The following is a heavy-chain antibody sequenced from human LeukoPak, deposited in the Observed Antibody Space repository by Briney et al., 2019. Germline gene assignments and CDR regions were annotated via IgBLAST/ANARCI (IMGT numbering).Heavy chain of an antibody. J-gene: IGHJ4*02. CDR1: GYTFTSYY. Sequence: ASVKVSCKASGYTFTSYYMHWVRQAPGQGLEWMGRINPNSGGTNYAQKFQGRVTMTRDTSIGTAYMELSRLRSDDTAVYYCARVGEWELLNYFDYWGQGTLVTVSS. V-gene: IGHV1-2*06. CDR3: ARVGEWELLNYFDY. D-gene: IGHD1-26*01. CDR2: INPNSGGT.